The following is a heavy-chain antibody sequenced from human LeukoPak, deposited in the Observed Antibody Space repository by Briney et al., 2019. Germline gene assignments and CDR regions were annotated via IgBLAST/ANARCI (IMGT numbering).Heavy chain of an antibody. D-gene: IGHD6-19*01. CDR1: GGSISSYY. Sequence: SETLSLTCTVSGGSISSYYWSWIRQPPGKGLEWIGYIYYSGSTNYNPSLKSRVTISVDTSKNQFSLKLSSVTAADTAVYYCARTLGAVAAPRYFDYWGQGTLVTVSS. V-gene: IGHV4-59*01. CDR2: IYYSGST. CDR3: ARTLGAVAAPRYFDY. J-gene: IGHJ4*02.